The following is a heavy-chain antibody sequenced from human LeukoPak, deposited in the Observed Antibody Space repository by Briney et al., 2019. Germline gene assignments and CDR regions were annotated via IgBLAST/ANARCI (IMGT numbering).Heavy chain of an antibody. V-gene: IGHV4-59*01. Sequence: DPSETLSLTCSVSGGSISSYYWSWIRQPPGKGLEWIGYMYYSGSTNYNPYLKSRVTISVDTSKNQSSLKLSSVTAADTAVYYCARVYYSSSYDYWYFDIWGRGTLVTVSS. CDR3: ARVYYSSSYDYWYFDI. J-gene: IGHJ2*01. CDR1: GGSISSYY. CDR2: MYYSGST. D-gene: IGHD6-13*01.